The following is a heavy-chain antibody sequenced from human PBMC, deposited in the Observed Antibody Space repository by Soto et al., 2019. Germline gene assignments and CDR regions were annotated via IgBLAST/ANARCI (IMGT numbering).Heavy chain of an antibody. CDR3: ATSYGSGSAHFDY. CDR2: IIPILRMA. J-gene: IGHJ4*02. CDR1: EGTFTSYT. D-gene: IGHD3-10*01. V-gene: IGHV1-69*02. Sequence: QVQLVQSGAEVKMPGSSVKVSCTASEGTFTSYTFCWVRQVPGQGLEWMGRIIPILRMADFAQKFQGRVTINADESTSTVYMKLSSLRSEDTAVYYCATSYGSGSAHFDYWGQGTLVTVS.